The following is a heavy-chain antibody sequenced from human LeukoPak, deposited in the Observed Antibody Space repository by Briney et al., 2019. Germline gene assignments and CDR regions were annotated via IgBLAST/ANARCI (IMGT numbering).Heavy chain of an antibody. CDR3: ARGRGVTTPDIVLMVSVFFDY. V-gene: IGHV1-46*01. CDR2: INPSGGST. D-gene: IGHD2-8*01. J-gene: IGHJ4*02. CDR1: GYTFTSYY. Sequence: GASVKVSCKASGYTFTSYYMHWVRQAPGQGLEWMGIINPSGGSTSYAQKFQGRVTMTRDTSTSTVYMELSSLRSEDTAVYYCARGRGVTTPDIVLMVSVFFDYWGQGTLVTVSS.